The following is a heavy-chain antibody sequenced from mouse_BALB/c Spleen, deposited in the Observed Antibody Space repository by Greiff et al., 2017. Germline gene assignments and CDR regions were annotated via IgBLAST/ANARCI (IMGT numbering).Heavy chain of an antibody. CDR1: GYTFTSYW. CDR3: ARSAIYDGYYVDY. Sequence: VKLMESGAELAKPGASVKMSCKASGYTFTSYWMHWVKQRPGQGLEWIGYINPSTGYTEYNQKFKDKATLTADKSSSTAYMQLSSLTSEDSAVYYCARSAIYDGYYVDYWGQGTTLTVSS. D-gene: IGHD2-3*01. CDR2: INPSTGYT. V-gene: IGHV1-7*01. J-gene: IGHJ2*01.